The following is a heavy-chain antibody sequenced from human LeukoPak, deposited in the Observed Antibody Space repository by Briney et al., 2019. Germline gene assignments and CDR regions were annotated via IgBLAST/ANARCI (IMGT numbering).Heavy chain of an antibody. V-gene: IGHV4-59*08. CDR2: IYYSGST. D-gene: IGHD2-15*01. CDR3: ARHRGYGPWTYFDY. Sequence: PSEILSLTCTVSGGSISSYYWSWIRQPPGKGLEWIGYIYYSGSTNYNPSLKSRVTISVDTSKNQFSLKLSSVTAADTAVYYCARHRGYGPWTYFDYWGQGTLVTVSS. J-gene: IGHJ4*02. CDR1: GGSISSYY.